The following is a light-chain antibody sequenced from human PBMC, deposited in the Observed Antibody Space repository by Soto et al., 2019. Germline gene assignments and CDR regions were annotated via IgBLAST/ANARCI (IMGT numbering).Light chain of an antibody. V-gene: IGKV3-20*01. CDR1: QSVTRDY. Sequence: EIVLTQSPDTLSLSPGGRATLSCRASQSVTRDYLGWYQQTPGQAPRLLIFGASSRATGIPDRFTGSGSGTDFTLTISRLEPEDFVVYYCQQYGSSPITFGQGTRLEIK. CDR3: QQYGSSPIT. CDR2: GAS. J-gene: IGKJ5*01.